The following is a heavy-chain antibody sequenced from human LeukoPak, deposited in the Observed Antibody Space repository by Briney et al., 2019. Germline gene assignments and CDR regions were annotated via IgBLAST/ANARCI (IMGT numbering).Heavy chain of an antibody. D-gene: IGHD3-9*01. Sequence: PSETLSLTYAVSGASIRSNGLSWVREPPGKRLEWVGEIYHSGGTNYNPSLKSRVTISVDPSKNQFSLKLSSVPAAVTAVYYCARLLRLRYFDWLLDYWGQGTLVTVSS. CDR3: ARLLRLRYFDWLLDY. CDR2: IYHSGGT. CDR1: GASIRSNG. J-gene: IGHJ4*02. V-gene: IGHV4-4*02.